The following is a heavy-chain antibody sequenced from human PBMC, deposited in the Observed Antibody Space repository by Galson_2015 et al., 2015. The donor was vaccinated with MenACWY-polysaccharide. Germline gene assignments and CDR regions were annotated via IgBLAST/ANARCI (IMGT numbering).Heavy chain of an antibody. CDR1: GFTFSSYS. Sequence: SLRLSCAASGFTFSSYSMNWVRQAPGKGLEWVSYIRSDSSTIYYADSVKGRFTISRDNAKNSLYLQMNSLRDEDTAVYYCARLWGDCSSTSCHIYCYYYYMDVWGKGTTVTVSS. J-gene: IGHJ6*03. CDR2: IRSDSSTI. V-gene: IGHV3-48*02. CDR3: ARLWGDCSSTSCHIYCYYYYMDV. D-gene: IGHD2-2*01.